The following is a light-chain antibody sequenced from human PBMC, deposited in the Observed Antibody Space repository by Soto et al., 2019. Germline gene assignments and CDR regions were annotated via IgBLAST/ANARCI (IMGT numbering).Light chain of an antibody. CDR2: DVS. J-gene: IGKJ1*01. Sequence: EIVLTQSPGTLSLSPGERATLSCRSSQSVSSSYLAWYQHKPGQAPRLLIYDVSSRATGIPDRFSGSGAGTDFTLTISRLGPEDFAVYYCQQYGSSPTFGQGTKVEL. CDR1: QSVSSSY. V-gene: IGKV3-20*01. CDR3: QQYGSSPT.